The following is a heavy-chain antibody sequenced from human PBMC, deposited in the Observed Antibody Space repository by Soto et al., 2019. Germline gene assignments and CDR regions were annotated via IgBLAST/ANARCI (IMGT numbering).Heavy chain of an antibody. CDR1: GYSVSSNSAA. J-gene: IGHJ6*02. V-gene: IGHV6-1*01. CDR3: AREAWNTNYYYYGMDV. D-gene: IGHD1-1*01. Sequence: PSHTLSLACAVSGYSVSSNSAAWNVIRQCPSRGLEWLGRTYYRSKWYNDYAVSVKSRITINPDTSKNQFSLQLNSVTPEDTAVYYCAREAWNTNYYYYGMDVWGQGTTVTVSS. CDR2: TYYRSKWYN.